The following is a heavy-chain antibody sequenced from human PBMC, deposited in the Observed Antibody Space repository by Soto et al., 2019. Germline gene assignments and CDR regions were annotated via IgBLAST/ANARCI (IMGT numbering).Heavy chain of an antibody. CDR2: ISSSSSYI. Sequence: EVQLVESGGGLVKPGGSLRLSCAASGFTFSSYSMNWVRQAPGKGLEWVSSISSSSSYIYYGDSVKGRFTISRDNAKNSLYLQMNSLRAEDTAVYYCARGLPDGSGQYCDYWGQGTLVTFSS. CDR3: ARGLPDGSGQYCDY. D-gene: IGHD3-10*01. V-gene: IGHV3-21*01. J-gene: IGHJ4*02. CDR1: GFTFSSYS.